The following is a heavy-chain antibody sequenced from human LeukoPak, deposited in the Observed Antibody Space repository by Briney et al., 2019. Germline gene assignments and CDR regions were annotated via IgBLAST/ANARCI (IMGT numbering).Heavy chain of an antibody. V-gene: IGHV3-74*01. CDR3: ARPKFDSSGYYGY. Sequence: GGSLRVSCAASGFTFSSYWMHWVRQAPGNGLVWVSRINGDGSSTSYADSVKGRFTISRDNAKNMLYLQMNSLRAEDTAVYYCARPKFDSSGYYGYWGQGTLVTVSS. D-gene: IGHD3-22*01. CDR1: GFTFSSYW. CDR2: INGDGSST. J-gene: IGHJ4*02.